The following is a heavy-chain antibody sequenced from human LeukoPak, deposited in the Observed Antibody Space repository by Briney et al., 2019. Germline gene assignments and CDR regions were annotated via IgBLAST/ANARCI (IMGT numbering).Heavy chain of an antibody. V-gene: IGHV4-59*08. J-gene: IGHJ4*02. Sequence: SETLSLTCAVSGGSISSHYWSWIRQPPGKGLEWIGFIYYSGTTKYNPSLKSRVTISADTSKNQFSLKLSSVTAADTAVYYCARQADDSSSSLVYFDYWGRGTLVTASS. CDR1: GGSISSHY. CDR3: ARQADDSSSSLVYFDY. CDR2: IYYSGTT. D-gene: IGHD6-6*01.